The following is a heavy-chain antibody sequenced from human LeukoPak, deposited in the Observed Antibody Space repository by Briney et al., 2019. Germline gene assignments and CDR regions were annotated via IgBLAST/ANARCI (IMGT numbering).Heavy chain of an antibody. Sequence: GESLKISCKGSGYILTNYWIGWVRQMPGKGLEWMGIIYPDDSDTRYSPSFQGQVTISADKSICTTFLQWSSLKASDTAMYYCATTSARGNPHYFDSWGQGTLVTVSS. CDR1: GYILTNYW. CDR2: IYPDDSDT. CDR3: ATTSARGNPHYFDS. J-gene: IGHJ4*02. D-gene: IGHD6-6*01. V-gene: IGHV5-51*01.